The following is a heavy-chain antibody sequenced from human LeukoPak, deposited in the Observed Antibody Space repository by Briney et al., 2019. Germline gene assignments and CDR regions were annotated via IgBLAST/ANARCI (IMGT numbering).Heavy chain of an antibody. D-gene: IGHD6-13*01. V-gene: IGHV3-30*03. CDR2: ISYDGSNK. J-gene: IGHJ4*02. CDR3: ARAPYGSSWYYFDY. CDR1: GFTFSSYG. Sequence: PGRSLRLSCAASGFTFSSYGMHWVRQAPGKGLEWVAVISYDGSNKYYADSVKGRFTISRDNSKNSLYLQLNSLRAEDTAVYYCARAPYGSSWYYFDYWGQGSLVTVSS.